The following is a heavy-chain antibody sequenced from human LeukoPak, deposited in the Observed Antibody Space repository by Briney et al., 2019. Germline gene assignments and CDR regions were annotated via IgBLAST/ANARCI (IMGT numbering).Heavy chain of an antibody. CDR1: GFTFSSYS. CDR2: ISGSGDYT. CDR3: AKAGGRAEWLFYYYYMDV. V-gene: IGHV3-23*01. D-gene: IGHD3-3*01. J-gene: IGHJ6*03. Sequence: GGSLRLSCAASGFTFSSYSMNWVRQAPGKGLEWVSAISGSGDYTNYADSVKGRFTISGDNSKNTLYLQMNSLRAEDTAVYYCAKAGGRAEWLFYYYYMDVWGKGTTVTVSS.